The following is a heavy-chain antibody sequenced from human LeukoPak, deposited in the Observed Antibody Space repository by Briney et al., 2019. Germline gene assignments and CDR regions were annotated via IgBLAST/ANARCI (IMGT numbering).Heavy chain of an antibody. CDR3: ARQWYYYDSSGYLMGAFDI. CDR2: IYPGDSDT. J-gene: IGHJ3*02. CDR1: GYSFTSYW. D-gene: IGHD3-22*01. V-gene: IGHV5-51*01. Sequence: GESLKISCEGSGYSFTSYWIAWVRQMPGKGLEWMGIIYPGDSDTRYSPSFQGHVTISADKSISTAYLQWSSLKASDTAMYYCARQWYYYDSSGYLMGAFDIWGQGTMVTVSS.